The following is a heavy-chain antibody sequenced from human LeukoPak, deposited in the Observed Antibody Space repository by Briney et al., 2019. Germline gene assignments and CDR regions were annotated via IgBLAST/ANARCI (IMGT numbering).Heavy chain of an antibody. D-gene: IGHD6-25*01. CDR3: ATGRGYVNFDY. CDR2: MNPNSGNT. V-gene: IGHV1-8*02. Sequence: ASVKVSCKASGYTFTSYDINWVRQATGQGLEWMGWMNPNSGNTGYAQKFQGRVTMTEDTSTDTAYMELSSLRSEDTAVYYCATGRGYVNFDYWGQGTLVTVSS. J-gene: IGHJ4*02. CDR1: GYTFTSYD.